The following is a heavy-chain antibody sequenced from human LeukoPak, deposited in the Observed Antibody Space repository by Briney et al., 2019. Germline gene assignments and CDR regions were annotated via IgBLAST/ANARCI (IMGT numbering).Heavy chain of an antibody. CDR2: IYSGGST. Sequence: GGSLRLSCAASRFTVSSNCMSWVRQAPGKGLEWVTVIYSGGSTYYADSVKGRFTISRDNSKNTLYLQMNSLRAEDTAVYYCAAASSGYYSHDAFDIWGRGTMVTVSS. CDR3: AAASSGYYSHDAFDI. J-gene: IGHJ3*02. V-gene: IGHV3-53*01. CDR1: RFTVSSNC. D-gene: IGHD3-22*01.